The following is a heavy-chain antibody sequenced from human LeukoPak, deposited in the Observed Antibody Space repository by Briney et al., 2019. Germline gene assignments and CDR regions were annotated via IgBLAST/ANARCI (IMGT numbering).Heavy chain of an antibody. D-gene: IGHD3-22*01. CDR2: IWKDGSNE. CDR1: GFIFSAFG. Sequence: GRSLRLSCAASGFIFSAFGMHWVRQAPGKGLEWVAVIWKDGSNEFYADSVRGRFTISRDNSKNTLYLQMNSLRAEDTAVYYCARRGYYYDSSGYYFEPFDYWGQGTLVTVSS. V-gene: IGHV3-33*08. J-gene: IGHJ4*02. CDR3: ARRGYYYDSSGYYFEPFDY.